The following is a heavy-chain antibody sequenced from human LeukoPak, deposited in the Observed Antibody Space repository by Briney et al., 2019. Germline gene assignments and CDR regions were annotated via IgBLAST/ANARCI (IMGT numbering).Heavy chain of an antibody. CDR2: IYTSGNT. CDR1: GGSISSNY. J-gene: IGHJ4*02. CDR3: ARDRAAVGIFDY. D-gene: IGHD6-13*01. Sequence: PSETLSLTCSVSGGSISSNYWSWIRQPAGKGLEWIGRIYTSGNTNYNPALKSRVTVSLDTSKNHFSLKLSSVTAADTAVYYCARDRAAVGIFDYWGQGTLVLVSS. V-gene: IGHV4-4*07.